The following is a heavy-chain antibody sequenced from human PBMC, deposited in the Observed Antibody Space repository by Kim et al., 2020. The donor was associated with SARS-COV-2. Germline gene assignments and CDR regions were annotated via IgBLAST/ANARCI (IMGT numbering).Heavy chain of an antibody. CDR2: IWYDGSNK. D-gene: IGHD2-15*01. V-gene: IGHV3-33*06. CDR3: AKEGGLEFYYYYGMDV. CDR1: GFTFSSYG. Sequence: GGSLRLSCAASGFTFSSYGMHWVRQAPGKGLEWVAVIWYDGSNKYYADSVKGRFTISRDNSKNTLYLQMNSLRAEDTAVYYCAKEGGLEFYYYYGMDVWGHGTTVTVSS. J-gene: IGHJ6*02.